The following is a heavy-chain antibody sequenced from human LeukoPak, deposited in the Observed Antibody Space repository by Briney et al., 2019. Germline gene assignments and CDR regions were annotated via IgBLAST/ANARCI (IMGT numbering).Heavy chain of an antibody. V-gene: IGHV3-53*01. CDR1: GFIVSSNY. CDR3: AALARDY. CDR2: IHNDGST. D-gene: IGHD3-3*02. J-gene: IGHJ4*02. Sequence: GGSLRLSCAASGFIVSSNYMTWVRQAPGEGLEWVSVIHNDGSTYYTDSVKGRFTISRDISKNTLYLQMNSLRAEDTAVYYCAALARDYWGQGTLVTVSS.